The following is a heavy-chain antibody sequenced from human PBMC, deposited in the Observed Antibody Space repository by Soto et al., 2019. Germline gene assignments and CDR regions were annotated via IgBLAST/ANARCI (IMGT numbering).Heavy chain of an antibody. CDR2: INPSGGST. CDR3: ERHTLPRLRHEGWDY. CDR1: GYTFTSYY. V-gene: IGHV1-46*01. J-gene: IGHJ4*02. Sequence: QVQLVQSGAEVKKPGASVKVSCKASGYTFTSYYMHWVRQAPGQGLEWMGIINPSGGSTSYAQKFQGRGTSTGDTSTSTVYMELSSLRSEDTAVYYCERHTLPRLRHEGWDYWGQGTLGTVSS. D-gene: IGHD4-17*01.